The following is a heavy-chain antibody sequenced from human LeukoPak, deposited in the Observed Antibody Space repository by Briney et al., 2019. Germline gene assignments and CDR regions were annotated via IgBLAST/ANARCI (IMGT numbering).Heavy chain of an antibody. CDR2: ITSGGSTI. CDR3: ARDERLLSFLK. D-gene: IGHD3-3*01. J-gene: IGHJ4*02. CDR1: GFTFSSYE. Sequence: PGGALRLSCAASGFTFSSYEMNWVRQAPGKGLEWVSYITSGGSTIYYADFVKGRFTISRDNAGNSLYLQMNSLRAEDTAIYYCARDERLLSFLKWGQGTLVTVSS. V-gene: IGHV3-48*03.